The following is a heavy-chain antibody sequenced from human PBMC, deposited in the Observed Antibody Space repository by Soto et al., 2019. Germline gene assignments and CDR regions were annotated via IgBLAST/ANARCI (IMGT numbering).Heavy chain of an antibody. V-gene: IGHV1-18*04. J-gene: IGHJ4*02. CDR3: ARDNGSGSYFPYSFDY. CDR1: GYTFTSYG. Sequence: ASVKVSCKASGYTFTSYGISWVRQAPGQGLEWMGWISAYDGNTNYAQKLQSRGTMTTDTSTSTAYRELRSLRADDTALHYCARDNGSGSYFPYSFDYWGQGTLVTVSS. D-gene: IGHD3-10*01. CDR2: ISAYDGNT.